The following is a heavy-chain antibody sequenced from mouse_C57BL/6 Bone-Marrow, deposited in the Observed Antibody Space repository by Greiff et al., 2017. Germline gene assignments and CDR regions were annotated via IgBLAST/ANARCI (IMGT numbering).Heavy chain of an antibody. CDR2: IHPSDSDT. CDR1: GYTFTSYW. Sequence: QVQLQQPGAELVKPGASVKVSCKASGYTFTSYWMHWVKQRPGQGLEWIGRIHPSDSDTNYNQKFKGKATLPVDKSSSTAYLQLSSLTSEDTAVYYCSTPCYYGSSFPFDGWGQGTTLTVSS. CDR3: STPCYYGSSFPFDG. V-gene: IGHV1-74*01. D-gene: IGHD1-1*01. J-gene: IGHJ2*01.